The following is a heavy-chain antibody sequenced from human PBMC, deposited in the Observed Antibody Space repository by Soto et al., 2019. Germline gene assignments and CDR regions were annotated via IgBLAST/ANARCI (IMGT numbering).Heavy chain of an antibody. V-gene: IGHV3-23*01. CDR2: ISGSGGST. CDR3: AKNAIVATITGMDV. J-gene: IGHJ6*02. CDR1: GFTFSSYA. Sequence: GGSLRLASAASGFTFSSYAMSWVRQAPGKGLEWVSAISGSGGSTYYADSVKGRFTISRDNSKNTLYLQMNSLRAEDTAVYYCAKNAIVATITGMDVWGQGTTVTVSS. D-gene: IGHD5-12*01.